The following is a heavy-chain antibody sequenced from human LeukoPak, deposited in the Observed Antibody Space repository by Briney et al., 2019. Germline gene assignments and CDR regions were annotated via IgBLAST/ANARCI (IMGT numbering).Heavy chain of an antibody. V-gene: IGHV4-61*01. CDR3: ARTTSGWYYFEY. J-gene: IGHJ4*02. D-gene: IGHD6-19*01. Sequence: SETLSLTCAVSGFSFSSGIYYWIWIRQPQGKGLEWFGYIFYGGTTNYNPSLKSRVTISVDTYKKQFSLKLSSLNAADTAVYYCARTTSGWYYFEYWGQGTLVTVSS. CDR1: GFSFSSGIYY. CDR2: IFYGGTT.